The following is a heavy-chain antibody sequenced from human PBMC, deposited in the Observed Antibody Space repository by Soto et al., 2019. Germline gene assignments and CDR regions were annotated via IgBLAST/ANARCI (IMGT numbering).Heavy chain of an antibody. V-gene: IGHV4-31*03. J-gene: IGHJ3*02. CDR2: IYYSGST. CDR1: GGSISSGGYY. CDR3: ARVWGGAFDI. D-gene: IGHD3-10*01. Sequence: PSETLSLTCTVSGGSISSGGYYWTWIRQHPGKGLEWIGYIYYSGSTYYNPSLNSRVTISIDTSKNQFSLKLSSVTAADTAVYYCARVWGGAFDIWGQGTMVTVSS.